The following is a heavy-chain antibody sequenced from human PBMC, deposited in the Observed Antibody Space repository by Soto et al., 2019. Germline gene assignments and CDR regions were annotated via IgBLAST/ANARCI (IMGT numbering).Heavy chain of an antibody. J-gene: IGHJ4*02. D-gene: IGHD3-10*01. CDR3: VYGSGSYPY. CDR2: ISASGSTI. Sequence: QVQLVESGGDLVNPGGSLRLSCAASGLMFSDSYMSWIRQAPGKGLEWISYISASGSTIYYADAVKGRFTISRDNAKSALFLQMNSLRVEGTARYYCVYGSGSYPYWGQGTLVTVSS. V-gene: IGHV3-11*01. CDR1: GLMFSDSY.